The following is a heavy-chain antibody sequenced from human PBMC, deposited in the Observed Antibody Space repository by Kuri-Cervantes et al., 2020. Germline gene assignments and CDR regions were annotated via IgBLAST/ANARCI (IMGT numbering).Heavy chain of an antibody. Sequence: ASVKVSCKASRYTFTSYYMHWVRQAPGQGLEWMGIINPSGGSTSYAQKFQGRVTMTRDTSTSTVYMELSSLGSEDTAVYYCVKSGRAEAGGGNYFYYGMDVWGQGTTVTVSS. CDR1: RYTFTSYY. CDR3: VKSGRAEAGGGNYFYYGMDV. CDR2: INPSGGST. V-gene: IGHV1-46*01. D-gene: IGHD6-19*01. J-gene: IGHJ6*02.